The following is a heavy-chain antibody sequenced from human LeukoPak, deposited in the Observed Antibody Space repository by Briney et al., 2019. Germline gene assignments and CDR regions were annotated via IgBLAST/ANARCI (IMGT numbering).Heavy chain of an antibody. CDR2: ISGSGGST. CDR3: AKDWAIAAAGGGLDY. Sequence: GGSLRLSCAASGFTFSDYYMSWIRQAPGKGLEWVSAISGSGGSTYYADSVKGRFTISRDNSKNTLYLQMNSLRAEDTAVYYCAKDWAIAAAGGGLDYWGQGTLVTVSS. V-gene: IGHV3-23*01. CDR1: GFTFSDYY. J-gene: IGHJ4*02. D-gene: IGHD6-13*01.